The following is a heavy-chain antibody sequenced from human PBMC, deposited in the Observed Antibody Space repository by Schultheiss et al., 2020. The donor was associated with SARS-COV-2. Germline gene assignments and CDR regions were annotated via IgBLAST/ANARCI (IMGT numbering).Heavy chain of an antibody. J-gene: IGHJ4*02. CDR3: ARGRDYGDYDLGMRY. D-gene: IGHD4-17*01. CDR2: IYTSGST. V-gene: IGHV4-4*07. Sequence: SQTLSLTCTVSGGSISSYYWSWIRQPAGKGLEWIGRIYTSGSTNYNPSLKSRVTMSVDTSKNQFSLKLSSVTAADTAVYYCARGRDYGDYDLGMRYWGQGTLVTVSS. CDR1: GGSISSYY.